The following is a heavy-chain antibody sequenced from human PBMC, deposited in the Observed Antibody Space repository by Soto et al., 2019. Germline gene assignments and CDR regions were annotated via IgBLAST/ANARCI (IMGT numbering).Heavy chain of an antibody. J-gene: IGHJ4*02. CDR3: VRGGNPYHYATSGPGTFDK. V-gene: IGHV4-30-4*01. CDR2: TSFSGYN. D-gene: IGHD3-22*01. CDR1: GDYVSGGDSY. Sequence: QVQLQESGPGLVTPSQTLSLTCTVSGDYVSGGDSYWNWLRQPPGKALEWIASTSFSGYNSYTRSLKSPVTLSVDMSKSQFSLRLASVTAADTAIYYCVRGGNPYHYATSGPGTFDKWGQGTLVSVSS.